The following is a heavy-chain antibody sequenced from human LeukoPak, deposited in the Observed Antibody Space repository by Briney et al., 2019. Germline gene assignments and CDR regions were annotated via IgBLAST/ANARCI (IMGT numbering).Heavy chain of an antibody. Sequence: GRSLRLSCAASGFTFSSYWIHWVRQAPGKGLVWVSRINSDGSSTTYADSVKGRFTISRDNAKNTLYLQMSSLRAGDTAVYYCARERIGRGFDPWGQGTLVTVSS. D-gene: IGHD2-21*01. CDR2: INSDGSST. CDR1: GFTFSSYW. CDR3: ARERIGRGFDP. J-gene: IGHJ5*02. V-gene: IGHV3-74*01.